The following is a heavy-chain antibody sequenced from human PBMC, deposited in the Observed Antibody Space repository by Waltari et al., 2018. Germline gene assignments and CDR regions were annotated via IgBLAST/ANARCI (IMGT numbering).Heavy chain of an antibody. D-gene: IGHD3-9*01. V-gene: IGHV4-61*02. Sequence: QVQLQESGPGLVRPSQTLSLTCTVSGGSISSGSVYWTWIRQPAGKGLGWVGHIFTSGSTNYTLSFKGRFSVSLDTSVNQFSLRLSSVTAADTSVYYCARDEARYYDIMTGGGYYGLDVWGQGTTVTVSS. CDR2: IFTSGST. CDR3: ARDEARYYDIMTGGGYYGLDV. J-gene: IGHJ6*02. CDR1: GGSISSGSVY.